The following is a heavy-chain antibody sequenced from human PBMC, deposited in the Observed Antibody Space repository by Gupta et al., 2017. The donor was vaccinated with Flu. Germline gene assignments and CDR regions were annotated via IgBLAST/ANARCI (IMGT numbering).Heavy chain of an antibody. J-gene: IGHJ6*03. CDR3: ARSSNYPHYYYYYYMDV. V-gene: IGHV4-59*01. Sequence: PGKGLEWIGSISDTGSTNYNPSLKSRVTISLDLSTETQFSLKLSSVTAADTAIYYCARSSNYPHYYYYYYMDVWDKGTTVTVSS. D-gene: IGHD2-2*01. CDR2: ISDTGST.